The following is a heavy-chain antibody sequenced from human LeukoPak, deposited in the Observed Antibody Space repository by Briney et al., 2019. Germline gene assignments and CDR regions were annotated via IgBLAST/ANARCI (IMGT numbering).Heavy chain of an antibody. V-gene: IGHV3-7*01. D-gene: IGHD6-19*01. CDR1: GFTFSIYW. CDR2: IKQDGTEK. Sequence: GGSLRLSCAASGFTFSIYWMTWVRQAPGKGLEWVANIKQDGTEKYYADSVRGRFTISRDNANKSVYLQMNSLRAEDTAVYYCARILDSAWGELGYWGQGTLVTVSS. CDR3: ARILDSAWGELGY. J-gene: IGHJ4*02.